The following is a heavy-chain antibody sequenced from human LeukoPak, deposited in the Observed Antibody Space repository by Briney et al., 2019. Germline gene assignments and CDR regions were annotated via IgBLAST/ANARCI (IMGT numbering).Heavy chain of an antibody. CDR2: INHSGST. V-gene: IGHV4-34*01. Sequence: SETLSLTCAVYGGSFSGYYWSWIRQPPGKGLEWIGEINHSGSTNYNPSLKSRVTISVDTSKNQFSLKLSSVTAADTAVYYCARTTYYGFFPYYFDHWGQGTLVTVSS. CDR1: GGSFSGYY. CDR3: ARTTYYGFFPYYFDH. J-gene: IGHJ4*02. D-gene: IGHD3-10*01.